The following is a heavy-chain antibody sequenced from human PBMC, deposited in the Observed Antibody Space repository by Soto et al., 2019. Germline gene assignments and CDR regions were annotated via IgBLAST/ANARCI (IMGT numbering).Heavy chain of an antibody. CDR1: GFTFSIYG. CDR2: IWYDGSNK. Sequence: GGALRLSFAASGFTFSIYGMHCVLQAPGNVMEWVEVIWYDGSNKYYEESVKGRLTISRDNSKNTLYLKMKRMRAEDTAVYYCERDHYYDSSGYLWFDPWGQGTLVTVSS. D-gene: IGHD3-22*01. CDR3: ERDHYYDSSGYLWFDP. J-gene: IGHJ5*02. V-gene: IGHV3-33*01.